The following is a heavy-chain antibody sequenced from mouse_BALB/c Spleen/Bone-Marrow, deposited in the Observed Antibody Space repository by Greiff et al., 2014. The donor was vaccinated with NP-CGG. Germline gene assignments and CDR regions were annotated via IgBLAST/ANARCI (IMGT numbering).Heavy chain of an antibody. D-gene: IGHD2-3*01. J-gene: IGHJ4*01. CDR2: NNPGSGST. CDR1: GYAFTNYL. Sequence: VQLQQSGAVLVRPGTSVKVSCKASGYAFTNYLIEWVKQRPGQGLEWIGVNNPGSGSTNYNEKFKGKATLTADKSSSTVYMQLSSLTSDNSAVYFCARSIYDGYSEAMDYWGQGTSVTVSS. V-gene: IGHV1-54*03. CDR3: ARSIYDGYSEAMDY.